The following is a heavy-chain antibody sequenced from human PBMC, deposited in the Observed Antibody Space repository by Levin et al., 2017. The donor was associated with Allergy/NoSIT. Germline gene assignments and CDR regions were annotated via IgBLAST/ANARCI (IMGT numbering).Heavy chain of an antibody. CDR3: ARHKRSEADRQLDV. D-gene: IGHD6-6*01. CDR2: INPGDSDT. Sequence: PEASVKVSCKGFGYNFATNWIGWVRQMPGQGLEWMGIINPGDSDTRYSPSFQGQVTISADKSISTAYLQWSSLKASDTAMYYCARHKRSEADRQLDVWGQGTTVTVSS. CDR1: GYNFATNW. J-gene: IGHJ6*02. V-gene: IGHV5-51*01.